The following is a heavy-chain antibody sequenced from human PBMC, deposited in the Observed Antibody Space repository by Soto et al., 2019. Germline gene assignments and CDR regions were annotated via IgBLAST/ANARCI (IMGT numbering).Heavy chain of an antibody. J-gene: IGHJ4*02. D-gene: IGHD3-9*01. CDR1: GGSMSSTNW. CDR3: ARVGNYDILTGYKYFDY. CDR2: IFHSGNT. Sequence: SETLSLTCAVSGGSMSSTNWWSRVRQSPGKGLEWIGEIFHSGNTNYNPSLKSRVAMSVDKSQNQFSLKLSSVTAADTAVYYCARVGNYDILTGYKYFDYWGQGTLVTVSS. V-gene: IGHV4-4*02.